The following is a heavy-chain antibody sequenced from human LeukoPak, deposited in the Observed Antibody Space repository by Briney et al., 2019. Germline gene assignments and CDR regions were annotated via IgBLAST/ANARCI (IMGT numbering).Heavy chain of an antibody. CDR2: ISSSGSTI. V-gene: IGHV3-48*03. J-gene: IGHJ4*02. CDR3: ARGWPWDY. Sequence: GGSLRLSCAASGFTFSSYEMNWVRQAPGKGLEWVSYISSSGSTIYYADSLKDRFTIPRDNAKNALYLQMNSLRAEDTAVYYCARGWPWDYWGQGTLVTVSS. D-gene: IGHD6-13*01. CDR1: GFTFSSYE.